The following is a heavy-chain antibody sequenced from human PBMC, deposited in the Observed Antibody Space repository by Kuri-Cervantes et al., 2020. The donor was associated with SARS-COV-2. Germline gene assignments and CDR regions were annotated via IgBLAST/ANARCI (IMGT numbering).Heavy chain of an antibody. CDR2: IVVGSGNT. V-gene: IGHV1-58*02. D-gene: IGHD2-2*01. CDR3: ARASVVPAAYPTFDY. CDR1: GFTFTSSA. Sequence: SVKVSCKASGFTFTSSAMQWVRQARGQRLEWIGWIVVGSGNTNYAQKFQERVTITRDMSTSTAYMELSSLRSEDTAVYYCARASVVPAAYPTFDYWGQGTLVTVSS. J-gene: IGHJ4*02.